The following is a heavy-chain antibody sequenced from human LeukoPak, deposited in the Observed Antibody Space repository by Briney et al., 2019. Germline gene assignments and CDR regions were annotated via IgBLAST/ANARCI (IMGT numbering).Heavy chain of an antibody. CDR3: ARGPYYYDSSGPRAFDI. CDR2: MNPNSGNT. CDR1: GYTFTSYD. V-gene: IGHV1-8*01. Sequence: GASVKVSCKASGYTFTSYDINWVRQATGQGLEWMGWMNPNSGNTGYAQKFQGRVTMTRNTSISTAYMELSSLRSEDTAVYYCARGPYYYDSSGPRAFDIWGQGTMVTASS. J-gene: IGHJ3*02. D-gene: IGHD3-22*01.